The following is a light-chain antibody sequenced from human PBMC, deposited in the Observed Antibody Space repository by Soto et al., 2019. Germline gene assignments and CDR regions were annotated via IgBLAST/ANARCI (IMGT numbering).Light chain of an antibody. J-gene: IGKJ5*01. CDR2: GAS. CDR1: QSVSSN. Sequence: EEVIKQALATVSVSASERATLSCRASQSVSSNLAWYQQKPGQAPRLLIYGASTRATGIPARFSGSGSGTEFTLTISSLQSEDFAVYYCQQYNNWPPITFGHGTRLEIK. V-gene: IGKV3-15*01. CDR3: QQYNNWPPIT.